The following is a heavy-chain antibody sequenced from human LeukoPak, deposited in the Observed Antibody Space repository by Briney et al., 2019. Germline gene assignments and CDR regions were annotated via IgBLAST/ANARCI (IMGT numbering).Heavy chain of an antibody. CDR3: ARRYMATSAEDFDY. V-gene: IGHV3-21*01. J-gene: IGHJ4*02. D-gene: IGHD5-24*01. Sequence: SGGSLRLSCAASGFSFSSYRMNWVRQAPGKGLEWVSSVSNSGDYIHYADSVKGRFTISRDNAKNSLYLQMNSLRAGDAAIYYCARRYMATSAEDFDYWGQGTLVTVSS. CDR2: VSNSGDYI. CDR1: GFSFSSYR.